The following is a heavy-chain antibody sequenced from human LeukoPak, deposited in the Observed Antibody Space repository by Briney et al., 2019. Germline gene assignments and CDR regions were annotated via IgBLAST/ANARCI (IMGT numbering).Heavy chain of an antibody. CDR1: GFTFAFRSYW. CDR3: ASGSRRDGYNFVTD. J-gene: IGHJ4*02. CDR2: IDNDGSDT. Sequence: GGSLRLSCTASGFTFAFRSYWMHWVRQAPGKGLVWISRIDNDGSDTIYADSVKGRFTISRDNAKNTVYLQMNSLRDEDTAVYYCASGSRRDGYNFVTDWGQGTLVTVSS. D-gene: IGHD5-24*01. V-gene: IGHV3-74*01.